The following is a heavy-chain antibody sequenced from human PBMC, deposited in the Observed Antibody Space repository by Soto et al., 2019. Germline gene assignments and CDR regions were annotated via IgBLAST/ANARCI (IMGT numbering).Heavy chain of an antibody. CDR2: IYYSGST. J-gene: IGHJ3*02. D-gene: IGHD4-17*01. Sequence: QVQLQESGPGLVKPSQTLSLTCTVSGGSISSGVYYWSWIRQHPGKGLEWIGYIYYSGSTYYNPSLKSRVTISVDTSKNQFSLKLSSLTAADTAVYYCARDRPRGDYEWDAFDIWGQGTMVTVSS. V-gene: IGHV4-31*03. CDR3: ARDRPRGDYEWDAFDI. CDR1: GGSISSGVYY.